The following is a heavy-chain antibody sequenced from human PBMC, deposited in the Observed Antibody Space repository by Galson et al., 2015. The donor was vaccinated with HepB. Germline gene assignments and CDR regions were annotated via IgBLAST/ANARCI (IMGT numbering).Heavy chain of an antibody. V-gene: IGHV3-23*01. CDR2: ISGSGGST. CDR1: GFTFSSYA. J-gene: IGHJ4*02. Sequence: SLRLSCAASGFTFSSYAMSWVRQAPGKGLEWVSAISGSGGSTYYADSVKGRFTISRDNSKNTLYLQMNSLRAEDTAVYYCAKDGTDTLASDSDYWGQGTLVTVSS. CDR3: AKDGTDTLASDSDY. D-gene: IGHD3-9*01.